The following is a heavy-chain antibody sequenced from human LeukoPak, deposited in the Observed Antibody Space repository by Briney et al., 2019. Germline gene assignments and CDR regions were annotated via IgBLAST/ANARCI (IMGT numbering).Heavy chain of an antibody. V-gene: IGHV3-7*03. CDR3: ARVNGRASDI. CDR1: GGSISRYY. J-gene: IGHJ3*02. CDR2: INEDGSEQ. D-gene: IGHD1-26*01. Sequence: TSETLSLTCTVSGGSISRYYWSWVRQAPGKGLDWVTSINEDGSEQKCVDSVKGRFTVSRDNTKNSLYLQVNSLRVDDTAVYYCARVNGRASDIWGQGTMVTVSS.